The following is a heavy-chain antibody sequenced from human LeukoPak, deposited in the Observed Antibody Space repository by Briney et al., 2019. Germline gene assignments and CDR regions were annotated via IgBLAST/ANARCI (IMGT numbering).Heavy chain of an antibody. Sequence: PGGSLRLSCAASGFTFSSYSMNWVRQAPGKGLEWVSSISSSSSYIYYADSAKGRFTISRDNAKNSLYLQMNSLRAEDTAVYYCARAGFSSLWFGESPYAFDIWGQGTMVTVSS. J-gene: IGHJ3*02. CDR3: ARAGFSSLWFGESPYAFDI. CDR1: GFTFSSYS. CDR2: ISSSSSYI. D-gene: IGHD3-10*01. V-gene: IGHV3-21*01.